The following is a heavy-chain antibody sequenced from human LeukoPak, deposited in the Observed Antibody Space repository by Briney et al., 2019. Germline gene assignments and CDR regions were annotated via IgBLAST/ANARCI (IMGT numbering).Heavy chain of an antibody. D-gene: IGHD1-7*01. J-gene: IGHJ4*02. CDR3: ARDYWWNYDY. V-gene: IGHV3-30-3*01. CDR1: GFTFSDYA. Sequence: GSLRLSCAASGFTFSDYAMHWVRQAPGKGLEWVAVISKDGSDKYYPGSVRGRFTISRDNSKNTIYLQMDSLRAEDTAIYYCARDYWWNYDYWGQGTLVTVSS. CDR2: ISKDGSDK.